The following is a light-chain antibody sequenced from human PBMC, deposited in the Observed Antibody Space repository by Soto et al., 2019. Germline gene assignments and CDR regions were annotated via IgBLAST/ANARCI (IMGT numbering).Light chain of an antibody. V-gene: IGKV1-33*01. CDR1: EDITNY. CDR3: QQYDYMPYT. CDR2: DAS. Sequence: DLQMPQSPSSLSASVGDRITITCQASEDITNYLHWYQQKPGKAPKLLIYDASNLETGVPSRFSGSGSGTDFSVTISSLQAEDIATYYCQQYDYMPYTFGHGTKLEMK. J-gene: IGKJ2*01.